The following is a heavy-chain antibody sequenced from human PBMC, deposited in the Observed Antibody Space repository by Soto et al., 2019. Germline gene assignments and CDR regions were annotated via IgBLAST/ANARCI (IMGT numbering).Heavy chain of an antibody. CDR1: GGSLRNSV. V-gene: IGHV1-69*01. Sequence: QVQLVQSGAEVKKPGSSVKVSCTASGGSLRNSVISWVRQAPAQRLEWMGGVIPILGTANYAEKFQGRVRMTADEATSTAYMDLSSRSPDDTAVYYCARLGHPGHWGPGTLVIVSS. J-gene: IGHJ4*02. CDR3: ARLGHPGH. CDR2: VIPILGTA.